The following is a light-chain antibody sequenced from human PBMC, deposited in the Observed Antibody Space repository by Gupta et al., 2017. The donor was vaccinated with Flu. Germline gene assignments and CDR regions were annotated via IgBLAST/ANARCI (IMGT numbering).Light chain of an antibody. CDR3: QVWDSSSDHPV. CDR1: NIGSKS. V-gene: IGLV3-21*02. J-gene: IGLJ3*02. CDR2: DDS. Sequence: SYLLTHRTSASAAPGQTARITCGGDNIGSKSVPWYQPKPGQTPVLVVYDDSDRPSGSPERFSGSNSGNTATLTISRVEAGDEADYYCQVWDSSSDHPVFGGGTKLTVL.